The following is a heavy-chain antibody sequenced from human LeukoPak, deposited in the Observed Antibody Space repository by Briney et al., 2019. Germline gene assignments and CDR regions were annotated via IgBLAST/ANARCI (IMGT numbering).Heavy chain of an antibody. CDR1: GYTFTSYY. Sequence: ASVKVSRKASGYTFTSYYMHWVRQAPGQGLEWLGIINPSGGSTSYAQKLQGRVTMTRDMSTSTVYMELSSLRSEDTAVYYCARGRRTAVGRTYYMDVWGKGTTVTISS. D-gene: IGHD6-25*01. V-gene: IGHV1-46*01. CDR3: ARGRRTAVGRTYYMDV. J-gene: IGHJ6*03. CDR2: INPSGGST.